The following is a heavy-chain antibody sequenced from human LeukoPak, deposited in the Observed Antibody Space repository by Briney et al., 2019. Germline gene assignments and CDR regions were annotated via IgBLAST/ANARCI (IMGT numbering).Heavy chain of an antibody. Sequence: SEILALTCTVSVGSIRSYYGCWIRQPAGQGGEWIGRIYTSGSTNYNPSLKSRVTMSVDTSKNQFSLKLSSVTAADTAVYYCARVIVGATYFDYWGQGTLVTVSS. D-gene: IGHD1-26*01. V-gene: IGHV4-4*07. CDR3: ARVIVGATYFDY. CDR2: IYTSGST. CDR1: VGSIRSYY. J-gene: IGHJ4*02.